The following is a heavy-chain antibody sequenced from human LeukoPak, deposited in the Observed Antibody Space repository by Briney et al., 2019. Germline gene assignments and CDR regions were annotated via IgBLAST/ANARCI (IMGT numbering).Heavy chain of an antibody. Sequence: LSRTLSLTCAISGDSVSSNSAAWNWIRQSPSRGLEWLGRTYYRSKWYNDYAVSVKSRITINPDTSKNQFSLQLNSVTPEDTAVYYCAREEDVDTAMVIDYWGQGTLVTVSS. J-gene: IGHJ4*02. CDR3: AREEDVDTAMVIDY. CDR2: TYYRSKWYN. V-gene: IGHV6-1*01. D-gene: IGHD5-18*01. CDR1: GDSVSSNSAA.